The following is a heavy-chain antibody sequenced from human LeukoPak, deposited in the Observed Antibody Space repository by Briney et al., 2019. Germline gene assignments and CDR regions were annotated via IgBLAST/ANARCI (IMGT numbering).Heavy chain of an antibody. CDR3: ARDLRSSSSSGINYYGMDV. CDR2: IYYSGST. Sequence: PSQTLSLTCTVSGGSISRSGYYWSWIRQHPGKGLEWIGYIYYSGSTYYNPSLKSRVTISVDTSKNQFSLKLSSVTAVDTAVYYCARDLRSSSSSGINYYGMDVWGRGTTVTVSS. V-gene: IGHV4-31*03. D-gene: IGHD6-6*01. CDR1: GGSISRSGYY. J-gene: IGHJ6*02.